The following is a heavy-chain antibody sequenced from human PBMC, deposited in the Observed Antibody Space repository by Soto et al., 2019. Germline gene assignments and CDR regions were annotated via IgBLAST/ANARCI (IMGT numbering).Heavy chain of an antibody. J-gene: IGHJ4*02. CDR3: SRAAYSSGWYEY. D-gene: IGHD6-19*01. Sequence: QVQLVQSGAEVKKPGASVKVSCKVSGYMFTAYYIYWVRQAPGQGLEWMGWIDPNSGGTNYAQKFQGWVTMTRDTSINTAYMELSRLKSDDTAIYYCSRAAYSSGWYEYWGQGTLVTVSS. CDR2: IDPNSGGT. CDR1: GYMFTAYY. V-gene: IGHV1-2*04.